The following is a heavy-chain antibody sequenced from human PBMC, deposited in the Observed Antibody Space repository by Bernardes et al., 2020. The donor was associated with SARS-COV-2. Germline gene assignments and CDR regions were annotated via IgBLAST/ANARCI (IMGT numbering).Heavy chain of an antibody. Sequence: GGSLRLSCAASGFTFSSYGMHWVRQAPGKGLEWVAVIWYDGSNKYYADSVKGRFTISRDNSKNTLYLQMNSLRAEDTAVYYCARDETYYDILTGYYLPGVSVYGYYYYGMDVWGQGTTVTVSS. CDR1: GFTFSSYG. V-gene: IGHV3-33*01. J-gene: IGHJ6*02. CDR3: ARDETYYDILTGYYLPGVSVYGYYYYGMDV. D-gene: IGHD3-9*01. CDR2: IWYDGSNK.